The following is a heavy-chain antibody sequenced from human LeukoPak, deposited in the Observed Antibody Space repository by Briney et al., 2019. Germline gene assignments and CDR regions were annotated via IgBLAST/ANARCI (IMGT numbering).Heavy chain of an antibody. J-gene: IGHJ3*02. Sequence: SETLSLTCTVSGCSISSSSYYWGWIRQPPGKGLEWIGSIYYSGSTYYNPSLKSRVTISVDTSKNQFSLKLRSVTAADTAVYYCARVGGITMIVVLITDAFDIWGQGTMVTVSS. CDR1: GCSISSSSYY. CDR2: IYYSGST. V-gene: IGHV4-39*07. D-gene: IGHD3-22*01. CDR3: ARVGGITMIVVLITDAFDI.